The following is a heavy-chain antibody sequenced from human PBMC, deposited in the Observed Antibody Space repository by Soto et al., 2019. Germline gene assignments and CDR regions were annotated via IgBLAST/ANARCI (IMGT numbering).Heavy chain of an antibody. CDR3: AREFGSSGYADY. V-gene: IGHV4-31*03. J-gene: IGHJ4*02. D-gene: IGHD3-22*01. CDR1: GGSITSGDYY. CDR2: TYYNGGA. Sequence: QVQLQESGPGLVKSSQTLSLTCTVSGGSITSGDYYWSWIRQHPGKGLEWIGYTYYNGGAYYNPSLKSRVTISVDTSKNQFSLKLNSVTAADTAIYYCAREFGSSGYADYWGQGTLVTVSS.